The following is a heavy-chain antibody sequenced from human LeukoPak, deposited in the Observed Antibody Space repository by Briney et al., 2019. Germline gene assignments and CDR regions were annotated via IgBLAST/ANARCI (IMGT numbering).Heavy chain of an antibody. CDR1: GFTFSSYA. Sequence: GGSLRLSCAASGFTFSSYAMSWVRQAPGKGLEWVSAISGSGGSTYYADSVKGRFTISRDNSKNTLYLQMNSLRAEDTAVYYCAKDLFSAHDYGDYGLYGLDYWGQGTLVTVSS. J-gene: IGHJ4*02. CDR3: AKDLFSAHDYGDYGLYGLDY. CDR2: ISGSGGST. D-gene: IGHD4-17*01. V-gene: IGHV3-23*01.